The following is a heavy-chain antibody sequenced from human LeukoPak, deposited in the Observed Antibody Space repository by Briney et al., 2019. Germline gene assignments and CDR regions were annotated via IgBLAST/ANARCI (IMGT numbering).Heavy chain of an antibody. Sequence: KPSETLSLTCAVYGGSFSGYYWSWIRQPPGKGLEWIGEINHSGSTNYNPSLKSRVTIPVDTSKNQFSLKLSSVTAADTAVYYCARGEGSLAYFDYWGQGTLVTVSS. CDR3: ARGEGSLAYFDY. J-gene: IGHJ4*02. CDR2: INHSGST. D-gene: IGHD6-13*01. CDR1: GGSFSGYY. V-gene: IGHV4-34*01.